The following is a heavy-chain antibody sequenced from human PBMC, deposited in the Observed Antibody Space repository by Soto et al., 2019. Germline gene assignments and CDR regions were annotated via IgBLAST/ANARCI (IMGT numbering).Heavy chain of an antibody. V-gene: IGHV1-69*01. Sequence: QVQLVQSGAEVKKPGSSVKVSCKASGGTFSSYAISWVRQAPGQGLEWMGGIIPIFGTANYAQKFQGRVTITADESTSTAYMELSSQRSEDTAVYYCARSLSGSYFNLGYNYYYGMDVWGQGTTVTVSS. CDR3: ARSLSGSYFNLGYNYYYGMDV. CDR1: GGTFSSYA. D-gene: IGHD1-26*01. CDR2: IIPIFGTA. J-gene: IGHJ6*02.